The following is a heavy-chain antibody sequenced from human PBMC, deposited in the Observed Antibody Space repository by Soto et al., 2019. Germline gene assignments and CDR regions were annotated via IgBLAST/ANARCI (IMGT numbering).Heavy chain of an antibody. Sequence: QVQLVQSGAEVKKPGASVKVSCKASGYTFTAYYMHWVRQAPGQGLECMGWINPNSGGTNYAQKFQGRVTMTRDTSISTAYMELSRLRSDDTAVYFCAREGHYDNSGYYSPHLRYWYFDLWGRGTLVTVSS. CDR2: INPNSGGT. CDR1: GYTFTAYY. CDR3: AREGHYDNSGYYSPHLRYWYFDL. V-gene: IGHV1-2*02. J-gene: IGHJ2*01. D-gene: IGHD3-22*01.